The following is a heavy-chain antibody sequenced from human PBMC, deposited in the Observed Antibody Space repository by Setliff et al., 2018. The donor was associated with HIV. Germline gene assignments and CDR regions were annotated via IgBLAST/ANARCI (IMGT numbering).Heavy chain of an antibody. CDR3: ARGGRVVWWYSDL. CDR2: ISSSSSYI. V-gene: IGHV3-21*04. CDR1: GFTFSSYS. Sequence: GGSLRLSCAASGFTFSSYSMNWVRQAPGKGLEWVSSISSSSSYIYYADSVKGRFTISRDNAKNSLYLQMNTLTPDDTAVYFCARGGRVVWWYSDLWGRGTLVTVSS. J-gene: IGHJ2*01. D-gene: IGHD3-16*01.